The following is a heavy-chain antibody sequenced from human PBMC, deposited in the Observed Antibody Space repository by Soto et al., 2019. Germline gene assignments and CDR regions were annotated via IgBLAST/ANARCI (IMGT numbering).Heavy chain of an antibody. V-gene: IGHV5-51*01. CDR2: IYPGDSDT. CDR1: GYSFTSYW. D-gene: IGHD2-15*01. CDR3: ARLGGYCSGGSCYDHWFDP. J-gene: IGHJ5*02. Sequence: PGESLKISCKGSGYSFTSYWIGWVRQMPGKGLEWMGIIYPGDSDTRYSPSFQGQVTISADKSISTAYLQWSSLKASDTAMYYCARLGGYCSGGSCYDHWFDPWGQGTLVTVSS.